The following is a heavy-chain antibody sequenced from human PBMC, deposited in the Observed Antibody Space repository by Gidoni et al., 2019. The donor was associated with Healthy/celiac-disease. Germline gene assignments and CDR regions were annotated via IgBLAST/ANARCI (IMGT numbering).Heavy chain of an antibody. CDR2: INHSGST. D-gene: IGHD6-19*01. V-gene: IGHV4-34*01. CDR3: ASGQGGIAVAYFDY. J-gene: IGHJ4*02. Sequence: QVQLQQWGAGLLKPSETLSLTCAVYGGSFSGYYWSWIRQPPGKGLEWIGEINHSGSTNYNPSLKSRVTISVDTSKNQFSLKLSSVTAADTAVYYCASGQGGIAVAYFDYWGQGTLVTVSS. CDR1: GGSFSGYY.